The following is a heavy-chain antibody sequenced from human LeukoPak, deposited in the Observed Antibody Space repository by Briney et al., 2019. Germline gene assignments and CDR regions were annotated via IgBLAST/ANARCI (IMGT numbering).Heavy chain of an antibody. CDR1: GGTFSSYA. CDR2: IIPIFGTA. J-gene: IGHJ4*02. Sequence: SVKVSCKASGGTFSSYAISWVRQAPGQGLEWMGGIIPIFGTANYAQKLQGRVTMTTDTSTSTAYMELRSLRSDDTAVYYCARDRTPIYYDSSGYVDYWGQGTLVTVSS. V-gene: IGHV1-69*05. D-gene: IGHD3-22*01. CDR3: ARDRTPIYYDSSGYVDY.